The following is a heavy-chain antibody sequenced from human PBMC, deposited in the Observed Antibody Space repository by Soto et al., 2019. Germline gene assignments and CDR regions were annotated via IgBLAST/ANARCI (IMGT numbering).Heavy chain of an antibody. V-gene: IGHV3-23*01. CDR3: AREYSSAWKTVDY. CDR2: LSDIGGTT. Sequence: EVQLLESGGGLVQPGRSLRLSCAASGFTFNSYAVSWVRQAPGKGLEWVSALSDIGGTTYYADSVKGRFTISRDNSKNALYVQMNSLRGEDTAVYYCAREYSSAWKTVDYWGQGTLVTVSS. CDR1: GFTFNSYA. J-gene: IGHJ4*02. D-gene: IGHD6-19*01.